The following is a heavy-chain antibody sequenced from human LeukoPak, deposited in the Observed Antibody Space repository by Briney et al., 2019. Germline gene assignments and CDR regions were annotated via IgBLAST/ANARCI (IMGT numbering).Heavy chain of an antibody. Sequence: GGSLRLSCAASGFTFSRCGMTWVRQAPGKGLEWVSSISGSDDGTYYADSVKGRFTISRDNSKNTVYLQMNSLSAEDTAIYYCAKGTTVTMDAYYYYGMDVWGQGTTVTVSS. J-gene: IGHJ6*02. V-gene: IGHV3-23*01. CDR1: GFTFSRCG. CDR2: ISGSDDGT. D-gene: IGHD4-17*01. CDR3: AKGTTVTMDAYYYYGMDV.